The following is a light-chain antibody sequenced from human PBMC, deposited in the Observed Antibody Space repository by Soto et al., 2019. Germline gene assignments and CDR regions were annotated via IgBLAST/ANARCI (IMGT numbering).Light chain of an antibody. J-gene: IGKJ5*01. CDR2: GAS. CDR1: QSVTSGY. Sequence: EIVFPQPPGILYLSPRERATLSCRASQSVTSGYLAWYQQQPNQAPRLLIYGASYRATGIPDRFSGGGSGTDFTLTISRLEPEDFAVYYCQHYSSSPPSITFGQGTRLEIK. CDR3: QHYSSSPPSIT. V-gene: IGKV3-20*01.